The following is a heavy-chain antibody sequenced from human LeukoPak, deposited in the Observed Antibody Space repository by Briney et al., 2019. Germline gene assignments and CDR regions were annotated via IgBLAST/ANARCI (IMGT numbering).Heavy chain of an antibody. J-gene: IGHJ5*02. Sequence: AASVKVSCKASGYTSSDYYIHWVRQAPGQGLEWMGWISPNTGATNYAQSFQGRVTMTRDTSISTAYMELSRLRSDDTAVYYCAYFGPFNNGFDPWGQGALVTVSS. D-gene: IGHD2-21*01. CDR1: GYTSSDYY. V-gene: IGHV1-2*02. CDR2: ISPNTGAT. CDR3: AYFGPFNNGFDP.